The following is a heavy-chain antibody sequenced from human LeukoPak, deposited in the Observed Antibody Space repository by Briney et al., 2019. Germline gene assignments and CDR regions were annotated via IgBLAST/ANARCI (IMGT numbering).Heavy chain of an antibody. CDR1: GGSISSYY. V-gene: IGHV4-59*12. J-gene: IGHJ4*02. CDR3: ARANPGFRAFDY. D-gene: IGHD3-10*01. Sequence: SETLSLTCTVSGGSISSYYWSWIRQPPGKGLEWIGYIHYSGSTNYNPSLKSRLTISVDSSEKRFSLKLTSVAAADTAVYYCARANPGFRAFDYWGQATLVTVSS. CDR2: IHYSGST.